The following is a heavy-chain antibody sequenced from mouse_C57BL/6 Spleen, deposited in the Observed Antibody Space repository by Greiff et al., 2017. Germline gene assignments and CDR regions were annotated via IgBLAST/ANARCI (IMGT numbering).Heavy chain of an antibody. CDR2: ISYDGSN. CDR1: GYSITSGYY. CDR3: ASYDEVPYYAMDY. J-gene: IGHJ4*01. Sequence: EVQLQESGPGLVKPSQSLSLTCSVTGYSITSGYYWNWIRQFPGNKLEWMGYISYDGSNNYNPSLKNRISITRDTSKNQFFLKLNSVTTEDTATYYCASYDEVPYYAMDYWGQGTSVTVSS. D-gene: IGHD2-12*01. V-gene: IGHV3-6*01.